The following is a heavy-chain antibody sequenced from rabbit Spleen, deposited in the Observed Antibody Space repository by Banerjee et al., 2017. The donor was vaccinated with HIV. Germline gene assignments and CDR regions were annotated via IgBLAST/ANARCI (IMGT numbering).Heavy chain of an antibody. V-gene: IGHV1S40*01. CDR3: ARESNYGWPGNF. J-gene: IGHJ4*01. CDR2: ILTTTGTT. D-gene: IGHD6-1*01. Sequence: QSLEESGGDLVKPGASLTLTCTASGFSFSSGYDMCWVRQAPGKGLEWIGCILTTTGTTCYASWAKGRFTISKTSSTTVTLQMTSLTAADTATYFCARESNYGWPGNFWGPGTLVTVS. CDR1: GFSFSSGYD.